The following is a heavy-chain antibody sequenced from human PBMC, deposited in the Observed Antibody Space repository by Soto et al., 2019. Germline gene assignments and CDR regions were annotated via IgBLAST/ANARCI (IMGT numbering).Heavy chain of an antibody. J-gene: IGHJ4*02. V-gene: IGHV3-23*01. CDR1: GFTFSSYA. CDR2: ISGSGDST. Sequence: EVQLLESGGGLVQPGGSLRLSCAASGFTFSSYAMNWVRQAPGKGLEWVSVISGSGDSTYYADSVKGGFTISRDSSKNTLFLQMNSLRAEDTAVYYCASRSSGWYFDYWGQGTLVTVSS. D-gene: IGHD6-19*01. CDR3: ASRSSGWYFDY.